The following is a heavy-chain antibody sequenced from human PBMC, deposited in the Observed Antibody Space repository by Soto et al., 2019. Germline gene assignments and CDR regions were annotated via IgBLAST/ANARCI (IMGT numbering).Heavy chain of an antibody. V-gene: IGHV3-21*01. J-gene: IGHJ6*02. CDR1: GFTFSSYS. D-gene: IGHD2-21*02. Sequence: GGSLRLSCAASGFTFSSYSMNWVRQAPGKGLEWVSSISSSSSYIYYADSVKGRFTISRDNAKNSLYLQMNSLRAEDTAVYCCARDLRNFVVVTAILDYYGMDVWGQGTTVTVSS. CDR2: ISSSSSYI. CDR3: ARDLRNFVVVTAILDYYGMDV.